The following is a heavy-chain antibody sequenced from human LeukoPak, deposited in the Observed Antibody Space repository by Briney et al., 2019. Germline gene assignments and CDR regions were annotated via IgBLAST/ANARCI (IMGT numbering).Heavy chain of an antibody. V-gene: IGHV1-46*01. Sequence: GASVKVSCKASGYSFTSYYMHWVRQAPGQGLEWMGIINPSGGSTSYAQKFQGRVTMTRDMSTSTVYMELSSLRSDDTAVYYCARDLAGVLLWFGELSRTFDYWGQGTLVTVSS. J-gene: IGHJ4*02. D-gene: IGHD3-10*01. CDR2: INPSGGST. CDR1: GYSFTSYY. CDR3: ARDLAGVLLWFGELSRTFDY.